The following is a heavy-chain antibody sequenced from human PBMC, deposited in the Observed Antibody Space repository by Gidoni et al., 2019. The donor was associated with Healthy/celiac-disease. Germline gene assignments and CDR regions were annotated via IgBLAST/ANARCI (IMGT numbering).Heavy chain of an antibody. J-gene: IGHJ4*02. CDR2: INPNSGGT. CDR3: ATITYVEPAACDY. Sequence: QVQLVQSEAEVKKPGASVTVSCKASGSTFTGYYMHWVRQAPGQGREWMGWINPNSGGTNYAQKFQGRVTMTRDTSISTAYMELSRLRSDDTAVYYCATITYVEPAACDYWGQVTLVTVSS. V-gene: IGHV1-2*02. CDR1: GSTFTGYY. D-gene: IGHD2-2*01.